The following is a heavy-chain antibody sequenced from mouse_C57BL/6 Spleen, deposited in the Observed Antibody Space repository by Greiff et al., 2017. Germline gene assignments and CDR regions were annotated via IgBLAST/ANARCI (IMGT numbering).Heavy chain of an antibody. CDR2: IWSGGST. J-gene: IGHJ4*01. D-gene: IGHD1-1*01. Sequence: QVQLKESGPGLVQPSQSLSITCTVSGFSLTSYGVHWVRQSPGKGLEWLGVIWSGGSTDYNAAFISRLSISKDNSKSQVFFKMNSLQADDTAIYYCASINYLYAMDYWGQGTSVTVSS. CDR1: GFSLTSYG. V-gene: IGHV2-2*01. CDR3: ASINYLYAMDY.